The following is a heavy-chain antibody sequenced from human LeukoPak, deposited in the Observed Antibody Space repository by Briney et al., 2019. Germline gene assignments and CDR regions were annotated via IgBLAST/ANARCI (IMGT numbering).Heavy chain of an antibody. CDR3: ARVAGYCSGASCGDY. D-gene: IGHD2-15*01. Sequence: SETLSLTCTVSGGSITSYYWSWIRQPPGKGMEWIGYIYYSGSTNYNPSLKSRVTISVDTSKNQFSLKLSSVTAADTAVYYCARVAGYCSGASCGDYWGQGTLVTVSS. CDR1: GGSITSYY. V-gene: IGHV4-59*12. J-gene: IGHJ4*02. CDR2: IYYSGST.